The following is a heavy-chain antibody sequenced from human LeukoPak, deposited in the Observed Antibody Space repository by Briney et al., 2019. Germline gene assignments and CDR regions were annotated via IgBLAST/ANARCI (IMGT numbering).Heavy chain of an antibody. D-gene: IGHD7-27*01. CDR2: IYYSGST. J-gene: IGHJ4*02. CDR1: GGSISSGGYY. V-gene: IGHV4-31*03. CDR3: ARDKGLGRHHLSAFDY. Sequence: SETLSLTCTVSGGSISSGGYYWSWIRQHPGKGLEWIGYIYYSGSTYYNPSLKSRVTIAVDTSKNQFSLKLSPVTAADTAVYYSARDKGLGRHHLSAFDYWGQGTLVTVSS.